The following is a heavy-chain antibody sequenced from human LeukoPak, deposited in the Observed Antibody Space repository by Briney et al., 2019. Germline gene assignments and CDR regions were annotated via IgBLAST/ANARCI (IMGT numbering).Heavy chain of an antibody. V-gene: IGHV3-73*01. J-gene: IGHJ4*02. Sequence: QTGGSLRLSCAASGFTFSGSAMHWVRQASGKGLEGVGRIRSKADSYATAYAASVKGRFTISRDDSKNTAYLQMNSLKTEDTAVYYCTRQVDYYDFWSGHPHFDYWGQGTLVTVSS. CDR1: GFTFSGSA. CDR3: TRQVDYYDFWSGHPHFDY. D-gene: IGHD3-3*01. CDR2: IRSKADSYAT.